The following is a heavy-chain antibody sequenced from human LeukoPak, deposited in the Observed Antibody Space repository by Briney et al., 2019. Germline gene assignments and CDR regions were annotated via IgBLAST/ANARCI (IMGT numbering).Heavy chain of an antibody. Sequence: PSETLSLTCSVSGYSITSGYYWGWIRQPPGKGLEWIGSIYHTGSTYYNPSLKSRVTISVDTSKNQLSLRLSSVSAADTAVYYCAREHVSSSSGGDWFDPWGQGTLVTVS. CDR1: GYSITSGYY. CDR2: IYHTGST. D-gene: IGHD6-6*01. CDR3: AREHVSSSSGGDWFDP. J-gene: IGHJ5*02. V-gene: IGHV4-38-2*02.